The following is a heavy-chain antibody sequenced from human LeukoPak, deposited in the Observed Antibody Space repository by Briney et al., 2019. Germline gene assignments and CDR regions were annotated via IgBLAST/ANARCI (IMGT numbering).Heavy chain of an antibody. CDR3: AREVSGSYLLDY. D-gene: IGHD1-26*01. CDR2: IYYSGST. V-gene: IGHV4-59*01. Sequence: PSQTLSLTCTVSGGSISSYYWSWIRQPPGKGLEWIGYIYYSGSTNYNPSLKSRVTISVDTSKNQFSLKLSSVTAADTAVYYCAREVSGSYLLDYWGQGTLVTVSS. J-gene: IGHJ4*02. CDR1: GGSISSYY.